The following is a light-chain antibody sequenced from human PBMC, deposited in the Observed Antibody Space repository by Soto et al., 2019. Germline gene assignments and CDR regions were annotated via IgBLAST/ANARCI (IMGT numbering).Light chain of an antibody. CDR1: QSVSSTY. V-gene: IGKV3-20*01. Sequence: EIVLTQSPGTLSLSPGERATLSCWASQSVSSTYLAWYQHKPGQAPRLLIYGASSRATGIPDRFSGSGSGTDFTLTISRLEPEDFAVYYCQQYGSSPYTFGPGTKLEIK. J-gene: IGKJ2*01. CDR2: GAS. CDR3: QQYGSSPYT.